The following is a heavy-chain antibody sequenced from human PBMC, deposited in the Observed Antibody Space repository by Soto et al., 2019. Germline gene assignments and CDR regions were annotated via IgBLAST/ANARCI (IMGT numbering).Heavy chain of an antibody. V-gene: IGHV1-3*01. CDR1: GYTFTSYA. D-gene: IGHD3-3*01. J-gene: IGHJ1*01. Sequence: ASVKVSCKASGYTFTSYAMHWVRQAPGQRLEWMGWINAGNGNTKYSQKFQGRVTITRDTSASTAYMELSSLRSEDTAVYYCVRGVVLYYDFWSGYSFLAEYFPHWGQGTLVTVYS. CDR3: VRGVVLYYDFWSGYSFLAEYFPH. CDR2: INAGNGNT.